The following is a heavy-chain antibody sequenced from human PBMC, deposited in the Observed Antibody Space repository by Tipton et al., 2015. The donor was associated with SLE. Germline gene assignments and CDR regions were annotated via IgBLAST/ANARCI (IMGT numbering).Heavy chain of an antibody. CDR1: GGSFGYYY. Sequence: TLSLTCTVSGGSFGYYYWNWIRQPLGGRLQWIGYSFSSGSPKYNPSLKSRVTISADTSKNQFSLRVNSVTSADTAVYYCARDWRGYYGSQAYYYYGMDVWGQGTTVIVSS. V-gene: IGHV4-59*01. CDR2: SFSSGSP. J-gene: IGHJ6*02. CDR3: ARDWRGYYGSQAYYYYGMDV. D-gene: IGHD3-10*01.